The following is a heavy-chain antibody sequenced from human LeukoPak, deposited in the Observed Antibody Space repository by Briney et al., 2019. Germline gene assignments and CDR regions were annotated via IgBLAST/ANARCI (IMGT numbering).Heavy chain of an antibody. V-gene: IGHV3-66*01. CDR1: GFTVSSNY. J-gene: IGHJ4*02. CDR3: TTDEISVPQPFNSKQWLDTKYYFDY. CDR2: IYSGTYT. D-gene: IGHD6-19*01. Sequence: GGSLRLSCAVSGFTVSSNYMTGVRQAPGKGLEWVSHIYSGTYTYYSDSVRGRFTIARDNSKNTLYLQMNSLKTEDTAVYYCTTDEISVPQPFNSKQWLDTKYYFDYWGQGTLVTVSS.